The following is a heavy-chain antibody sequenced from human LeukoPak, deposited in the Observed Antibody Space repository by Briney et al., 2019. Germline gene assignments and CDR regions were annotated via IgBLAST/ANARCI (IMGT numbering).Heavy chain of an antibody. CDR3: ARDFSGGYSCYGPDY. CDR2: ISSSSSTI. V-gene: IGHV3-48*04. CDR1: GFTFSSYS. Sequence: GGSLRLSCAASGFTFSSYSMNWVRQAPGKGLEWVSYISSSSSTICYADSVKGRFNISRDNAKNSLYLQMNSLRAEDTAVYYCARDFSGGYSCYGPDYWGQGTLVTVSS. J-gene: IGHJ4*02. D-gene: IGHD5-12*01.